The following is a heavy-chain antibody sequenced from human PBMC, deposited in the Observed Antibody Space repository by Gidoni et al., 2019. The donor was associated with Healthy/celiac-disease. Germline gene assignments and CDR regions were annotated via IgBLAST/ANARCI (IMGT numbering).Heavy chain of an antibody. D-gene: IGHD2-2*01. V-gene: IGHV4-34*01. CDR1: GGSFSGYY. Sequence: QVQLQQWGAGLLKPSETLSLTCAVYGGSFSGYYWSWIRQPPGKGLEWIGEINHSGSTNYNPSLKSRVTISVDTSKNQFSLKLSSVTAADTAVYYCAKNSDCSSTSCFDPWGQGTLVTVSS. CDR3: AKNSDCSSTSCFDP. J-gene: IGHJ5*02. CDR2: INHSGST.